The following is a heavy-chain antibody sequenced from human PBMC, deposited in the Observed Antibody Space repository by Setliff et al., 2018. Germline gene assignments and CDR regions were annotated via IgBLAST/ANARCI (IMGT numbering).Heavy chain of an antibody. Sequence: KPSETLSLTCTVSGGSISSYYWGWVRQPPGKGLEWLGTLSDSGSTYYNPSFKGRVTISEHSSQTQFFLELSSVTAADTAVYYCARHRGYSSPSLEYYYYGLNVWGQGTTVTVSS. V-gene: IGHV4-59*08. D-gene: IGHD3-22*01. CDR2: LSDSGST. J-gene: IGHJ6*02. CDR1: GGSISSYY. CDR3: ARHRGYSSPSLEYYYYGLNV.